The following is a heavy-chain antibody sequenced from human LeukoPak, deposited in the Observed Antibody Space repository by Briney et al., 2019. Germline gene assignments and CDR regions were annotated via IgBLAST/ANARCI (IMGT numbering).Heavy chain of an antibody. CDR1: GYTFTSYD. CDR2: ISAYNGNT. J-gene: IGHJ4*02. V-gene: IGHV1-18*01. CDR3: ARDSSRQLWPNYFDY. Sequence: ASVKVSCKASGYTFTSYDINWVRQATGQGLEWMGWISAYNGNTNYAQKLQGRVTMTTDTSTSTAYMELRSLRSDDTAVYYCARDSSRQLWPNYFDYWGQGTLVTVSS. D-gene: IGHD5-18*01.